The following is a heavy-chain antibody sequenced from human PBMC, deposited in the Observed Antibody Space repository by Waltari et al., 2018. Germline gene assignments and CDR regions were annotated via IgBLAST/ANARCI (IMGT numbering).Heavy chain of an antibody. D-gene: IGHD6-13*01. J-gene: IGHJ3*02. CDR3: ARSSWRVGYAFDI. V-gene: IGHV4-34*01. Sequence: QVQLQQWGAGLLKPSETLSLTCAVYGGSFSGYYWSWIRQPPGKGLEWHGEINHSGSTNYTPSLKVRVTISVDSSKNQFSLKLSSVTAADTAVYYCARSSWRVGYAFDIWGQGTMVTVSS. CDR1: GGSFSGYY. CDR2: INHSGST.